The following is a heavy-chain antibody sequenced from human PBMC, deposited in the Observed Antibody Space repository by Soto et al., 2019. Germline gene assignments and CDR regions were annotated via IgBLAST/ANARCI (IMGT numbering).Heavy chain of an antibody. CDR3: ARQRGYCSSTSCPGNYYSYMDV. V-gene: IGHV4-59*08. D-gene: IGHD2-2*01. CDR2: IYYSGST. J-gene: IGHJ6*03. CDR1: GGSISSYY. Sequence: PSETLSLTCTVSGGSISSYYWSWIRQPPGKGLEWIGYIYYSGSTNYNPSLKSRVTISVDTSKNQFSLKLSSVTAADTAVYYCARQRGYCSSTSCPGNYYSYMDVWGKGTTVTVSS.